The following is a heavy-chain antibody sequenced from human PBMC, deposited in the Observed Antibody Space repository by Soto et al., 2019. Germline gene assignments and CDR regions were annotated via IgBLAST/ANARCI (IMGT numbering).Heavy chain of an antibody. D-gene: IGHD4-4*01. J-gene: IGHJ6*02. CDR1: GYTFTNYA. CDR3: ARGPTVTTDYYYYGMDV. Sequence: ASVKVSCKASGYTFTNYAVHWVRQAPGQRLEWMGWIIPIFGTANCAQKFQGRVTITADESTSTAYMELSSLRSEDTAVYYCARGPTVTTDYYYYGMDVWGQGTTVTVSS. V-gene: IGHV1-69*13. CDR2: IIPIFGTA.